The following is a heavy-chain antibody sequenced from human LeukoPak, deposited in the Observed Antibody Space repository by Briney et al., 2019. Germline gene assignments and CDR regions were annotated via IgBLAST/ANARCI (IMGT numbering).Heavy chain of an antibody. J-gene: IGHJ4*02. Sequence: GGSLRLSCAASGFTFSSYAMSWVRQAPGKGLESVSAISGSGGSTYYADSVKGRFTISRDNSKDTLYLQMNSLRAEDTAVYYCAKGDYYYDSSGYYPTLLGYWGQGTLVPVSS. CDR1: GFTFSSYA. CDR2: ISGSGGST. D-gene: IGHD3-22*01. V-gene: IGHV3-23*01. CDR3: AKGDYYYDSSGYYPTLLGY.